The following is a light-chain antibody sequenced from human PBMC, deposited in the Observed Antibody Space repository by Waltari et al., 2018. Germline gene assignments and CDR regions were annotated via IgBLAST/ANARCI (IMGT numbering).Light chain of an antibody. CDR1: RSNLATTS. CDR2: RTD. V-gene: IGLV1-47*01. CDR3: TAWDDSLFGVV. J-gene: IGLJ2*01. Sequence: QPVLTQPPSASGTPGQRLPISCSGGRSNLATTSLYCYQQFPGTAPKLIIHRTDQRPSGVADRFSGSKSGTSASLAISGLRSGDEADDYCTAWDDSLFGVVFGGGTRLTVL.